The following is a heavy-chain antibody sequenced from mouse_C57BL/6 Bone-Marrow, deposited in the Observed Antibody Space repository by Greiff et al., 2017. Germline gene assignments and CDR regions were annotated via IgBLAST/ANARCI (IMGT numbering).Heavy chain of an antibody. CDR1: GYSFTSYY. CDR2: IYPGSGNT. D-gene: IGHD4-1*02. V-gene: IGHV1-66*01. Sequence: VQRVESGPELVKPGASVKISCKASGYSFTSYYIHWVKQRPGQGLAWIGWIYPGSGNTKYNEKFKGKATLTADTSSSTAYMQLSSLTSEDSAVYYCARSTGYWGQGTLVTVSA. CDR3: ARSTGY. J-gene: IGHJ3*01.